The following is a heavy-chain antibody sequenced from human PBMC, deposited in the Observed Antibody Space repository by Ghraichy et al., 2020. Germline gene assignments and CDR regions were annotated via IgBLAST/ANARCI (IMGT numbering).Heavy chain of an antibody. V-gene: IGHV4-59*01. CDR1: GDPMSSYY. D-gene: IGHD1-1*01. Sequence: SETLSLTCSVSGDPMSSYYWTWIRQPPGRGLEWIGYVYYTGLPNYSPSLKSRVTISVDTSKTQFSLTLTSVTPADTAVYYCARARFWNSSSDYWGQGILVTVSS. J-gene: IGHJ4*02. CDR3: ARARFWNSSSDY. CDR2: VYYTGLP.